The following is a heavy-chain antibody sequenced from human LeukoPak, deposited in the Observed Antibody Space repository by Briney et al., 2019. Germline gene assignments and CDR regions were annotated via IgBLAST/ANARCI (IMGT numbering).Heavy chain of an antibody. V-gene: IGHV3-21*01. Sequence: KPGGSLRLSCAASGFTFSSYSMNWVRQAPGKGLEWVSSISSSSSYIYYADSVKGRFTVSRDNAKNSLYLQMNSLRAEDTAVYYCAREKYYYDSSGYGYWGQGTLVTVSS. CDR2: ISSSSSYI. CDR3: AREKYYYDSSGYGY. CDR1: GFTFSSYS. D-gene: IGHD3-22*01. J-gene: IGHJ4*02.